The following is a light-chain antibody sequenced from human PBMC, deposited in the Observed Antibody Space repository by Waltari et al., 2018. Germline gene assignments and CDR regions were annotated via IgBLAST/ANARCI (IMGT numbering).Light chain of an antibody. Sequence: AIRITQSPSSLSASTGDRVTITCRSNQDIGTSLAWYQQTPGKAPMLLLHGASTLQTGVPSRFSCSGSGTDFNITIACLQSEDFVTYFCQQYYAYPLTFGGGTKVEMK. CDR3: QQYYAYPLT. J-gene: IGKJ4*01. CDR1: QDIGTS. V-gene: IGKV1-8*01. CDR2: GAS.